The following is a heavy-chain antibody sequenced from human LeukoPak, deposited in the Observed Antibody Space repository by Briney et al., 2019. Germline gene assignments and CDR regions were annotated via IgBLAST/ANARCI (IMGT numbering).Heavy chain of an antibody. CDR1: GGTFSSYA. Sequence: ASVKVSCKASGGTFSSYAISWVRQAPGQGLEWMGGIIPIFGTANYAQKFQGRVTITADESTSTAYMELSSLRSEDTAVYYCAIMDIVVVPAATGNYYGMDVWGQGTTVTVPS. V-gene: IGHV1-69*13. J-gene: IGHJ6*02. CDR2: IIPIFGTA. CDR3: AIMDIVVVPAATGNYYGMDV. D-gene: IGHD2-2*03.